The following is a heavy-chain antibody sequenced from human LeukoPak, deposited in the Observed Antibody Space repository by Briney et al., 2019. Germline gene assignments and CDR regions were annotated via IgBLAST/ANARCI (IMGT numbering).Heavy chain of an antibody. Sequence: SETLSLTCTVSGGSISGGSYYWSWIRQPAGKGLEWIGRIYTSGSTNYNPSLKSRVTISVDTSKNQFSLKLSSVTAADTAVYYCASYGEYYYDSSGYYRLLDYWGQGTLVTVSS. CDR1: GGSISGGSYY. CDR2: IYTSGST. D-gene: IGHD3-22*01. V-gene: IGHV4-61*02. J-gene: IGHJ4*02. CDR3: ASYGEYYYDSSGYYRLLDY.